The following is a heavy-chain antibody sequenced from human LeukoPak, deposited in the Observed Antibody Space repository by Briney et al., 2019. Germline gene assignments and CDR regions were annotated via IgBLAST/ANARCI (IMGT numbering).Heavy chain of an antibody. CDR1: GFTFSSYA. J-gene: IGHJ5*02. CDR2: ISYDGSNK. Sequence: PGGSLRLSCAASGFTFSSYAMHWVRQAPGKGLEWVAVISYDGSNKYYADSVKDRFTISRDNSKNTLYLQMNSLRAEDTAVYYCARGFWFDPWGQGTLVTVSS. V-gene: IGHV3-30-3*01. CDR3: ARGFWFDP.